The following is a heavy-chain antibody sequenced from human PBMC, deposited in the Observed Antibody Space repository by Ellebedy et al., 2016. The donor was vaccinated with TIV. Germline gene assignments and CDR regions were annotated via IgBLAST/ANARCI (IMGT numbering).Heavy chain of an antibody. Sequence: PGGSLRLSCAASGFTFSSHWMHWVRQVPGKGLVWVSHINSDGSRTSYADSVKGRFTISRDNAKNTLYLQTNSLRAEDTAVYYCAREGSAGLIDAFDIWGQGTMVTVSS. J-gene: IGHJ3*02. CDR2: INSDGSRT. CDR1: GFTFSSHW. D-gene: IGHD3-10*01. CDR3: AREGSAGLIDAFDI. V-gene: IGHV3-74*01.